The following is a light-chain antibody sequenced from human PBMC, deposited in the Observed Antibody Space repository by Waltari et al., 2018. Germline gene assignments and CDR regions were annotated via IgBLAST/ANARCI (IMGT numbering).Light chain of an antibody. Sequence: SSELTQDPAVSVAMGQTVRITCQGDGLRSYYASWYQQRPGQAPRLVMYDKNNRPSGVPDRFSGSSSHNTASLTITGAQAEDEASYYCHSRDASGVGGSFGGGTKLTVL. CDR3: HSRDASGVGGS. V-gene: IGLV3-19*01. J-gene: IGLJ2*01. CDR1: GLRSYY. CDR2: DKN.